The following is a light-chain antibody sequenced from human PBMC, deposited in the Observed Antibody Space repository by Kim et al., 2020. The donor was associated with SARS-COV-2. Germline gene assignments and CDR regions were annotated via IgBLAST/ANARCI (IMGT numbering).Light chain of an antibody. Sequence: LYPGERATLSCRASQSVSSSYLAWYQQKPGQAPRLLIYGASSRATGVPDRFSGSGSGTDFTLTITRLEPEDFAVYYCQQYGNSPHTFGQGTKVDIK. V-gene: IGKV3-20*01. J-gene: IGKJ1*01. CDR2: GAS. CDR1: QSVSSSY. CDR3: QQYGNSPHT.